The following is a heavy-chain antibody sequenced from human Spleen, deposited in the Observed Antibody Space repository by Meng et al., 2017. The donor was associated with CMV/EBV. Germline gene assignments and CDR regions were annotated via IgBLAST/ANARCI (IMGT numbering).Heavy chain of an antibody. CDR2: SKYDGSIS. CDR1: GFTLSSNW. V-gene: IGHV3-74*01. J-gene: IGHJ5*02. Sequence: EVQLXXXXXGVVXPXXXLRLSCAASGFTLSSNWMHWVRQVPGKGLEWVSRSKYDGSISKYADSVKGRFTVSRDNAKNTLYLQMNSLTAEDTAIYYCARSDWFDHWGQGTLVTVSS. CDR3: ARSDWFDH.